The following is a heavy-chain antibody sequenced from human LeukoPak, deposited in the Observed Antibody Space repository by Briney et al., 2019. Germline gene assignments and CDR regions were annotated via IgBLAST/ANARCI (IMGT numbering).Heavy chain of an antibody. V-gene: IGHV5-51*01. CDR1: GYSFSNYW. CDR2: IYPGDSDT. Sequence: GESLKISCKGSGYSFSNYWIGWVRQMPGKGLEWMGIIYPGDSDTRYSPSFQGQVTISADKSISTAYLQWSSLKASDTAMYYCAREYSSSWYGYFDLWGRGTLVTVSS. CDR3: AREYSSSWYGYFDL. D-gene: IGHD6-13*01. J-gene: IGHJ2*01.